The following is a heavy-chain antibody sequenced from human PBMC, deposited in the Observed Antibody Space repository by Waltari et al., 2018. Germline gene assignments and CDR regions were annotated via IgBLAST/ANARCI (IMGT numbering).Heavy chain of an antibody. J-gene: IGHJ3*02. CDR2: IIPIFGTA. V-gene: IGHV1-69*08. CDR1: GGTFSSYA. D-gene: IGHD2-21*01. CDR3: ARDLVVIAHNAFDI. Sequence: QVQLVQSGAEVKKPGSSVKVSCKASGGTFSSYAISWVRQAPGQGLEWMGRIIPIFGTANYAQKFQGRVTITADKSTSTAYMELSRLRSDDTTVYYCARDLVVIAHNAFDIWGQGTMVTVSS.